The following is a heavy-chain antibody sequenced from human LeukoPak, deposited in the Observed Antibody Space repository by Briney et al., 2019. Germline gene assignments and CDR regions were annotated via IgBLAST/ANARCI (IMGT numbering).Heavy chain of an antibody. CDR2: TNPNSGGT. CDR3: ARGLTFWGYDFWSGYTDY. V-gene: IGHV1-2*06. J-gene: IGHJ4*02. Sequence: GGSLRLSCAASGYTFTGYYIHWVRQAPGQGLEWMGRTNPNSGGTNYAQKFQDRVTMTTDTSISTAYMELSRLRSDDTAVYYCARGLTFWGYDFWSGYTDYWGQGTLVTVSS. D-gene: IGHD3-3*01. CDR1: GYTFTGYY.